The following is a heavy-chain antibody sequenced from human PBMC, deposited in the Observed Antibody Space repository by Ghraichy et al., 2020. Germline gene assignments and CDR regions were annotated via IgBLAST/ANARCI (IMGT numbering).Heavy chain of an antibody. CDR1: GITFSRYW. D-gene: IGHD2-2*01. Sequence: GGSLRLSCAASGITFSRYWMSWVRQSPGKGLEWLANINEDGSGKYYLAAVEGRFTVSRDNAESSLYLQMDSLRVDDTAVYHCVRDLKYPPMDWGQGTLVTVSS. CDR3: VRDLKYPPMD. CDR2: INEDGSGK. V-gene: IGHV3-7*01. J-gene: IGHJ4*02.